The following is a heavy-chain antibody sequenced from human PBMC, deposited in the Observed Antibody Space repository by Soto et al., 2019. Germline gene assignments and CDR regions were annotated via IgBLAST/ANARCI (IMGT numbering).Heavy chain of an antibody. Sequence: EVLLVESGGGLVQPGGSLRLSCAASGFTFRGYAMHWVRQATGKGLAYVSRISRDGGSTYDVNSVKGRFAISRDNSKNTMYLQLGSLSTDDMAVYYCARDGVATRAFDYWGQGTLVTVSS. CDR2: ISRDGGST. V-gene: IGHV3-64*01. D-gene: IGHD5-12*01. J-gene: IGHJ4*02. CDR3: ARDGVATRAFDY. CDR1: GFTFRGYA.